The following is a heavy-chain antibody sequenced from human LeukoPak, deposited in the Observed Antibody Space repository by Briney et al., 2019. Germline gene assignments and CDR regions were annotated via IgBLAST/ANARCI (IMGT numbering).Heavy chain of an antibody. J-gene: IGHJ4*02. D-gene: IGHD3-9*01. CDR3: ARASDLDSFHY. CDR2: INAYNGNT. Sequence: ASVKVPYMTSGYTVPTCVVGSEPQAPGQGLEWMGWINAYNGNTIYAQKLQGRVTMTTDTSASTAYMELRSLRSDDTAVYYCARASDLDSFHYWGQGTLVTVSS. V-gene: IGHV1-18*01. CDR1: GYTVPTCV.